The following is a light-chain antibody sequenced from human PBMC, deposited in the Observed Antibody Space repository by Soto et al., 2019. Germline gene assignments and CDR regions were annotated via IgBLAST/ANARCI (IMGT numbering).Light chain of an antibody. J-gene: IGLJ3*02. CDR1: SSDVGGYNY. CDR3: SSDAGINNLV. Sequence: QSALTQTPSASGSPGQSVTISCTGTSSDVGGYNYVSWYQQHPGNATKLMIYEVSKRPSVVPDRFSGSKSGNTASLTVSGLQAEEEADYYCSSDAGINNLVFGGGTKVTVL. CDR2: EVS. V-gene: IGLV2-8*01.